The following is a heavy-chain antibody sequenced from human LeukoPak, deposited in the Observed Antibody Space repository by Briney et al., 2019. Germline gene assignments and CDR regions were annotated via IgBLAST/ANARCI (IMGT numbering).Heavy chain of an antibody. CDR2: ISSSSTI. D-gene: IGHD3-3*01. V-gene: IGHV3-48*01. CDR1: GFTFSSYS. J-gene: IGHJ4*02. Sequence: GGSLRLSCAASGFTFSSYSMNWVRQAPGKGLEWVSYISSSSTIYYADSVKGRFTISRDNAKNSLYLQMNSLRAEDTAVYYCARDYYDFWSGPTPGVYWGQGTLVTVSS. CDR3: ARDYYDFWSGPTPGVY.